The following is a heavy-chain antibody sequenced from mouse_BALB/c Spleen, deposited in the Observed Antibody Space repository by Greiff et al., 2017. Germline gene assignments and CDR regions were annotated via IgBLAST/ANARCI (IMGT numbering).Heavy chain of an antibody. Sequence: EVRLQQSGAELVRSGASVKLSCTASGFNIKDYYMHWVKQRPEQGLEWIGWIDPENGDTEYAPKFQGKATMTADTSSNTAYLQLSSLTSEDTAVYYCNAYDYGRGFAYWGQGTLVTVSA. J-gene: IGHJ3*01. D-gene: IGHD2-4*01. CDR2: IDPENGDT. V-gene: IGHV14-4*02. CDR3: NAYDYGRGFAY. CDR1: GFNIKDYY.